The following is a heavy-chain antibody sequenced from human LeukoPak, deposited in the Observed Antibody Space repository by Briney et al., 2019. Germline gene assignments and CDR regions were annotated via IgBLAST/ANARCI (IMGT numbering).Heavy chain of an antibody. J-gene: IGHJ4*02. CDR1: GGFITAYY. V-gene: IGHV4-59*01. CDR2: VYNSGST. CDR3: ARSGGTWSYNY. D-gene: IGHD1-26*01. Sequence: SETLSLTCTVSGGFITAYYWSWIRQPPGKGLEWLGYVYNSGSTHYNPSFKSRVTISADTSKNQFSLNLTSVTAADTAVYYCARSGGTWSYNYWGQGTLVIVSS.